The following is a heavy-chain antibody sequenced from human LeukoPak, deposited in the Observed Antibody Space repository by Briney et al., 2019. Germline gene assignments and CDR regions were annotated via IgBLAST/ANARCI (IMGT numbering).Heavy chain of an antibody. V-gene: IGHV5-51*01. CDR1: GYSFTSYW. J-gene: IGHJ4*02. CDR2: IYPGDSDT. CDR3: ARQPTALGYCSSTSCYTSDY. D-gene: IGHD2-2*02. Sequence: GESLKIPCKGSGYSFTSYWIGWVRQMPGKGLEWMGIIYPGDSDTRYSPSFQGQVTFSADKSISTAYLQWSSLKASDTAMYYCARQPTALGYCSSTSCYTSDYWGQGTLVTVSS.